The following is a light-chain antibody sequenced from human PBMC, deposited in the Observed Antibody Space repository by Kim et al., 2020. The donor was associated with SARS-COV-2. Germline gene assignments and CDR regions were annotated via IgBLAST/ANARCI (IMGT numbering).Light chain of an antibody. CDR2: DAS. Sequence: VCSGERATLTCRASQNIGGALAWDQQKPGQAPRLLIYDASTRATGVPARFSGSRSGTEFILTISSLQPDDFAVYYCQQYDNWPPNTFGQGTKLEI. J-gene: IGKJ2*01. CDR1: QNIGGA. CDR3: QQYDNWPPNT. V-gene: IGKV3-15*01.